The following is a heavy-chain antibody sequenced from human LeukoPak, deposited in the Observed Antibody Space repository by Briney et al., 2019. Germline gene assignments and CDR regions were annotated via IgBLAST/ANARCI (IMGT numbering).Heavy chain of an antibody. CDR2: IYTSGST. CDR3: ARGGGWYLDFDY. CDR1: GDSISSGSYY. Sequence: SETLSLTCTVSGDSISSGSYYWSWIRQPAGKGLEWIVRIYTSGSTNYNPSLKSRFTISVDTSKNQFSLKLSSVTAADTAVYYCARGGGWYLDFDYWGQGTLVTVSS. D-gene: IGHD6-19*01. J-gene: IGHJ4*02. V-gene: IGHV4-61*02.